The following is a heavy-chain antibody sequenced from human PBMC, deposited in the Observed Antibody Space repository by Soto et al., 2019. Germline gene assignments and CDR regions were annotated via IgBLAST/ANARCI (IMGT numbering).Heavy chain of an antibody. V-gene: IGHV3-66*01. CDR1: GFAVSSNY. CDR2: IFSGGYT. J-gene: IGHJ4*02. CDR3: ARGGGYYDSIGYYGGHYFDY. D-gene: IGHD3-22*01. Sequence: PGGSLRLSCAASGFAVSSNYMSWVRQAPGKGLEWVSVIFSGGYTYYADSVKDRFTISRDNSKNTLYLQMNSLRAEDTAVYYCARGGGYYDSIGYYGGHYFDYWGQGTPVTVSS.